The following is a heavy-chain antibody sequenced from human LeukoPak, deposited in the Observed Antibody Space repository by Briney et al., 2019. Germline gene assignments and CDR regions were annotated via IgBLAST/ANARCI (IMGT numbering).Heavy chain of an antibody. V-gene: IGHV1-8*03. CDR2: MNPNSGNT. J-gene: IGHJ4*02. D-gene: IGHD3-22*01. Sequence: GASVKVSCKASGYTFTSYDINWVRQATGQGLEWMGWMNPNSGNTGYAQKFQGRVTITRNTSISTAYMELSSLRSEDTAVYYCARDRTHYYESSGYYSRWEYWGQGTLVTVSS. CDR1: GYTFTSYD. CDR3: ARDRTHYYESSGYYSRWEY.